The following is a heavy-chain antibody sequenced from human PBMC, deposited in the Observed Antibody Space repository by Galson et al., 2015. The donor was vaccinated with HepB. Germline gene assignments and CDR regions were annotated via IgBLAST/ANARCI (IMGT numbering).Heavy chain of an antibody. CDR1: GFTFSSYR. D-gene: IGHD2-2*02. Sequence: SLRLSCAASGFTFSSYRMNWVRQAPGKGLEWISTISSSGVYIYYADSVKGRFTISRDNSKNSLYLQMDSLRAEDTAVYYCARAPSGYCTSSTCYSNWFDPWGQGTLVTVSS. CDR2: ISSSGVYI. CDR3: ARAPSGYCTSSTCYSNWFDP. V-gene: IGHV3-21*01. J-gene: IGHJ5*02.